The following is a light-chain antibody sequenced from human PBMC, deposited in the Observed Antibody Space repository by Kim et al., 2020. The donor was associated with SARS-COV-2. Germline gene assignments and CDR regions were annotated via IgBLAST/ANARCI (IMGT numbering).Light chain of an antibody. CDR1: QSISGW. CDR2: KAS. V-gene: IGKV1-5*03. CDR3: HEYSSTWGT. J-gene: IGKJ1*01. Sequence: DIQMTQSPSTLSASVGDRVSITCRASQSISGWLAWYQHKPGKAPKLLIFKASNLEGGVPPNFSGSGSGTEFTLTINNLQPDDFATYYCHEYSSTWGTFGQGTKVDIK.